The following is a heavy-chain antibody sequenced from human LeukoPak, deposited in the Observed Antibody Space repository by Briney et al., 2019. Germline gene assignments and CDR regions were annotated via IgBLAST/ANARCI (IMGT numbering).Heavy chain of an antibody. J-gene: IGHJ4*02. CDR2: MNPNSGNT. CDR3: ARAYSSSALLGY. D-gene: IGHD6-6*01. V-gene: IGHV1-8*03. Sequence: SVKVSCKASGYTFTSYGISWVRQAPGQGLEWMGWMNPNSGNTGYAQKFQGRVTITRNTSISTAYMELSSLRSEDTAVYYCARAYSSSALLGYWGQGTLVTVSS. CDR1: GYTFTSYG.